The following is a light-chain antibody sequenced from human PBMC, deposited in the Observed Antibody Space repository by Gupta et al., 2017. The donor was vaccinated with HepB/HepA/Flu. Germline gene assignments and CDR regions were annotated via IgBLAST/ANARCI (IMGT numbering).Light chain of an antibody. Sequence: PGESATLSCRASQSVSNYLAWYQQKPGQAPRLLIYDVSNRATGIPARFSGSGSETDFTLTISSLEPEDFAVYYCQQRSNWPTTFGPGTEVEIK. V-gene: IGKV3-11*01. CDR2: DVS. CDR1: QSVSNY. J-gene: IGKJ3*01. CDR3: QQRSNWPTT.